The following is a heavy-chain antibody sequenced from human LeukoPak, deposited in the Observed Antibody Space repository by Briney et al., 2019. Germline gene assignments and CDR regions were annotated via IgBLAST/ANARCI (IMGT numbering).Heavy chain of an antibody. D-gene: IGHD4-17*01. CDR3: AKAAAVTTYPILANDY. J-gene: IGHJ4*02. CDR2: IKQDGSEK. CDR1: GFTFSSYW. V-gene: IGHV3-7*03. Sequence: GGSLRLSCAASGFTFSSYWMSWVRQAPGKGLEWVANIKQDGSEKYYVDSVKGRFTISRDNSKNTLYQQMNSLRAEDTAVYYCAKAAAVTTYPILANDYWGQGTLVTVSS.